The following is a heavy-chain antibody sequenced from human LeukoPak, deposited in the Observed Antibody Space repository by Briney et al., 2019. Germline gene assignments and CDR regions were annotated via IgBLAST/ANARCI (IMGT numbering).Heavy chain of an antibody. CDR2: ISSSSNYI. CDR3: AELGITMIGGV. J-gene: IGHJ6*04. D-gene: IGHD3-10*02. CDR1: GFTFSSYS. V-gene: IGHV3-21*01. Sequence: GGSLRLSCAASGFTFSSYSMNWVRQAPGKGLEWVSSISSSSNYIYYVDSLKGRFTISRDNAKNSLYLQMNSLRAEDTAVYYCAELGITMIGGVWGKGTRVTISS.